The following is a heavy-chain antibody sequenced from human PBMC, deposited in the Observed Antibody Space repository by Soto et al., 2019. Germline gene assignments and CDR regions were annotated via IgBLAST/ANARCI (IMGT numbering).Heavy chain of an antibody. Sequence: QVQLVQSGAEVKKPGASVKVSCKASGYTFTSYDINWVRQATGQGLEWMGWMNPNSGNTGYAQKFQGRVTLTRNTSRRTAYMELSSLRSEDPAVYYCARGGPYYYGSGSYAWFDPWGQGTLVTVSS. V-gene: IGHV1-8*01. CDR1: GYTFTSYD. J-gene: IGHJ5*02. D-gene: IGHD3-10*01. CDR2: MNPNSGNT. CDR3: ARGGPYYYGSGSYAWFDP.